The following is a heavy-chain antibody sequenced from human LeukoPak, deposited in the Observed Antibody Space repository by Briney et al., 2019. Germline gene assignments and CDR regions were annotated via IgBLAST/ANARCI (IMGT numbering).Heavy chain of an antibody. D-gene: IGHD2-15*01. CDR3: ARDRGWSTFDM. CDR2: MNQDGSEK. CDR1: GFTFSTYW. J-gene: IGHJ3*02. Sequence: GGSLRLSCAASGFTFSTYWMAWVRQAPGKGLEWVANMNQDGSEKNYVDSVKGRFTISRDNAKNSLCLQMSSLRAEDTSMYYCARDRGWSTFDMWGQGTMVTVS. V-gene: IGHV3-7*04.